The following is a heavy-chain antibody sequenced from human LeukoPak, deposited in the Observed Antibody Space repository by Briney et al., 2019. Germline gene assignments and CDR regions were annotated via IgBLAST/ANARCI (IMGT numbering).Heavy chain of an antibody. Sequence: GGSLRLSCAASGFTFSSYSMNWVRQAPGKGLEWASSISSSSSYIYYADSVKGRFTISRDNAKNSLYLQMNSLRAEDTAVYYCARGEVRGATFDYWGQGTLVTVSS. D-gene: IGHD5-12*01. J-gene: IGHJ4*02. CDR2: ISSSSSYI. CDR1: GFTFSSYS. CDR3: ARGEVRGATFDY. V-gene: IGHV3-21*01.